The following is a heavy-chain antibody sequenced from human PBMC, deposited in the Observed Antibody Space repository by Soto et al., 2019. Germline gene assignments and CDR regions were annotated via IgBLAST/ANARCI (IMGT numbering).Heavy chain of an antibody. CDR2: IYYTGST. V-gene: IGHV4-31*03. D-gene: IGHD2-8*01. CDR1: GGSISAGGYY. CDR3: ARESCIGTSCSATGWFDP. J-gene: IGHJ5*02. Sequence: QVQLQESGPGLVKPSQTLSLTCTVSGGSISAGGYYWSWIRQHPGKGLEWIGYIYYTGSTYYNPSLKSRVTMSVETSKLQFSLKLSSVTAADTAVYFCARESCIGTSCSATGWFDPWGQGTLVTVSS.